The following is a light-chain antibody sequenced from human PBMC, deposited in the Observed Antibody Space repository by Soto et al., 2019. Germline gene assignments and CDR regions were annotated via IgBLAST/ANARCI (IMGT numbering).Light chain of an antibody. V-gene: IGKV3-15*01. Sequence: EIVMTQSPATLSVSPGERATLSCRASQSVGSNLAWYQQKPGQAPRLLIYGASTRATGIPARFSVSGSGTEFTLTISSLQSEDFAVYYCQQYNNWPPWTFGQGTKVEIK. J-gene: IGKJ1*01. CDR2: GAS. CDR3: QQYNNWPPWT. CDR1: QSVGSN.